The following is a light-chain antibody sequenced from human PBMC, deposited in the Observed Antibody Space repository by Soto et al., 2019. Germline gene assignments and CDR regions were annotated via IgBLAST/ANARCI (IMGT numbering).Light chain of an antibody. CDR1: SSDVGTYSL. CDR3: CSFAGRDTLL. CDR2: EGY. Sequence: QSALTQPASVSGSPGQSITFSCTGTSSDVGTYSLVSWYQHHPGEAPKVIIYEGYKRPSGVSNRFSGSRSVNAVSLTISGLQAEDEAEYYCCSFAGRDTLLFGGGTKLTVL. V-gene: IGLV2-23*01. J-gene: IGLJ2*01.